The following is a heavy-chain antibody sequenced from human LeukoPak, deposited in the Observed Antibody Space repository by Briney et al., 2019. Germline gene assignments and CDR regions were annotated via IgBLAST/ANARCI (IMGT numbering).Heavy chain of an antibody. J-gene: IGHJ4*02. CDR2: IYYSGST. D-gene: IGHD1-1*01. Sequence: SETLSLTCTVSGGSISSSSYYWGWIRQPPGKGLEWIGSIYYSGSTYYNPSLKSRVTTSVDTSKNQFSLKLSSVTAADTAVYYCARGTRGSDSSFDFWGQETLVTVSS. CDR1: GGSISSSSYY. CDR3: ARGTRGSDSSFDF. V-gene: IGHV4-39*07.